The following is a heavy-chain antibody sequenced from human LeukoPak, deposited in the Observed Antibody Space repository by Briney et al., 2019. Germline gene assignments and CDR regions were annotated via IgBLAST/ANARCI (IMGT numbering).Heavy chain of an antibody. J-gene: IGHJ4*02. CDR3: ARHVVAVGSDY. CDR2: ITSSSSYI. CDR1: GFTFSTYN. D-gene: IGHD3-22*01. Sequence: PGGSLRLSCAASGFTFSTYNMNWVRQAPGKGLEWVSSITSSSSYIYYADSVKGRFTISRDNAKNSLYLQMNSLRAEDTAVYYCARHVVAVGSDYWGQGTLVTVSS. V-gene: IGHV3-21*01.